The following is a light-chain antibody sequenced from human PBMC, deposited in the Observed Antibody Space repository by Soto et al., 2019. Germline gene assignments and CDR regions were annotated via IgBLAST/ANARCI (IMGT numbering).Light chain of an antibody. CDR1: QNIRSNY. V-gene: IGKV3-20*01. CDR2: GAS. Sequence: EIVLTQSPGTLPLTPGERATLSCRASQNIRSNYLAWYQQKPGQAPRLLIFGASSRATGIPDTFTGSGSGTDFTLTINRLEAEDSAVYYCQQYGNSPVTFGQGTKLEIK. CDR3: QQYGNSPVT. J-gene: IGKJ2*01.